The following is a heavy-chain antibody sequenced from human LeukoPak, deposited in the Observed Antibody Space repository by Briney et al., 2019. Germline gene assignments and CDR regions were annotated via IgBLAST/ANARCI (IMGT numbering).Heavy chain of an antibody. Sequence: GRSLRLSCAASGFTFSSYGMHWVRQAPGKGLEWVAVIWYDGSNKYYADSVKGRFTISRDNSKNTLYLQMNSLRAEDTAIYYCAKIGGYFDLWGRGSLLTVSS. J-gene: IGHJ2*01. CDR3: AKIGGYFDL. CDR1: GFTFSSYG. CDR2: IWYDGSNK. V-gene: IGHV3-33*06.